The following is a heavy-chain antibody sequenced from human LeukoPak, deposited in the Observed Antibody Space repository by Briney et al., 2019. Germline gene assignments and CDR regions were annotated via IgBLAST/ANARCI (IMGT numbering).Heavy chain of an antibody. D-gene: IGHD3-22*01. V-gene: IGHV3-48*01. J-gene: IGHJ6*02. CDR1: GFTFSTNA. Sequence: PGGSLRLSCLTSGFTFSTNAMSWVRQAPGKGLEWVSYISSSSSTIYYADSVKGRFTISRDNAKNSLYLQMNSLRAEDTAVYYCARDHGYYDSRNVWGQGTTVTVSS. CDR3: ARDHGYYDSRNV. CDR2: ISSSSSTI.